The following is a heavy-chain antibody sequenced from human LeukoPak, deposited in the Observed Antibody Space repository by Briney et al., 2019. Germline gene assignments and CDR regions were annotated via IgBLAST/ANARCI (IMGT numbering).Heavy chain of an antibody. CDR3: ARGLVVINYYYGMDV. V-gene: IGHV1-69*04. CDR1: GGTFSSYA. CDR2: IIPILGIA. J-gene: IGHJ6*02. Sequence: GASVKVSCKASGGTFSSYAISWVRQAPGQGLEWMGRIIPILGIANYAQKFQGRVTITADKSTSTAYMELSSLRSEDTAVYYCARGLVVINYYYGMDVWGQGTTVTVSS. D-gene: IGHD3-22*01.